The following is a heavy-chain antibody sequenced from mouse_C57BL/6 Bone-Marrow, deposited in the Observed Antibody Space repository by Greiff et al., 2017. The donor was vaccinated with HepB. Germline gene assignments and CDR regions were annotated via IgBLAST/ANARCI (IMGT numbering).Heavy chain of an antibody. Sequence: DVKLVESGGGLVQPGGSLKLSCAASGFTFSDYYMYWVRQTPEKRLEWVAYISNGGGSTYYPDTVKGRFTISRDNAKNTLYLQMSRLKSEDTAMYYCARLGFDYWDQGTTLTVTS. CDR1: GFTFSDYY. J-gene: IGHJ2*01. CDR2: ISNGGGST. CDR3: ARLGFDY. V-gene: IGHV5-12*01.